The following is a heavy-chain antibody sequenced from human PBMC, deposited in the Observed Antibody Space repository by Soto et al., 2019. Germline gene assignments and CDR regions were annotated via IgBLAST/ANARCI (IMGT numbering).Heavy chain of an antibody. V-gene: IGHV3-23*01. CDR3: AKDKGGRYCSRTSCLYSFDY. CDR1: GFTFSTYA. D-gene: IGHD2-2*01. CDR2: ISDSGST. Sequence: EVQLLESGGGSVQPGGSLRLSCTASGFTFSTYAMSWVRQAPGKGLEWVPTISDSGSTYYADSVKGRFTISRDNSKNTLYLEMNSLRAEDTAVYYCAKDKGGRYCSRTSCLYSFDYWGQGTLVTVSS. J-gene: IGHJ4*02.